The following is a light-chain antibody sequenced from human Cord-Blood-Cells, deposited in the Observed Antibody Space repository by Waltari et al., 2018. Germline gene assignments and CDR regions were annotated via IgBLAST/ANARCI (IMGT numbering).Light chain of an antibody. Sequence: EIVLTQSPATLSLSPGERATLSCRASQSVSSYLAWYQQKPGQAPRLLIYDASNRATGIPARFSGSGSGTDFXLTISSLEPEDFAVYYCQQRSNWSFTFGPGTKVDIK. CDR3: QQRSNWSFT. V-gene: IGKV3-11*01. CDR1: QSVSSY. J-gene: IGKJ3*01. CDR2: DAS.